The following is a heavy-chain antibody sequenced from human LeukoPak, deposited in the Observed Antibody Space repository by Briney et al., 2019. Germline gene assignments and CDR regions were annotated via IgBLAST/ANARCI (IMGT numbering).Heavy chain of an antibody. Sequence: PSETLSLTRTVSGGSISSYYWSWIRQPPGKGLEWIGYIYYSGSTNYNPSLKSRVTISVDTSKNQFSLKLSSVTAADTAVYYCARDFRYSSGWYENDAFDIWGQGTMVTVSS. CDR1: GGSISSYY. D-gene: IGHD6-19*01. CDR2: IYYSGST. CDR3: ARDFRYSSGWYENDAFDI. J-gene: IGHJ3*02. V-gene: IGHV4-59*01.